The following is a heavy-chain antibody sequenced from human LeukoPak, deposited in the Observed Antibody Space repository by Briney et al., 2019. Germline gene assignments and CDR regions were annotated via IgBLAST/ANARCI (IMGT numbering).Heavy chain of an antibody. CDR2: ISSSSSTI. CDR1: GFTFSSYS. Sequence: SGGSLRLSCAASGFTFSSYSMNWVRQAPGKGLEWVSCISSSSSTIYYADSVKGRFTISRDNAKNSLYLQMNSLRAEDTAVYYCARGRYSGSYLVDYWGQGTLVTVSS. D-gene: IGHD1-26*01. CDR3: ARGRYSGSYLVDY. J-gene: IGHJ4*02. V-gene: IGHV3-48*01.